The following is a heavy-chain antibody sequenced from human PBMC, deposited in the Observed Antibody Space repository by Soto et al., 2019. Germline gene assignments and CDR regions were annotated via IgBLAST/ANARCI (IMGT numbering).Heavy chain of an antibody. J-gene: IGHJ4*02. CDR3: AKDRPRRICGYFFDY. V-gene: IGHV3-23*01. CDR1: GIKFNPHV. Sequence: GALRHPWSATGIKFNPHVMAWVGQDPRKRLEWVGGVSASGLNTDYADPVKGPFYIARGNSKNAVSLHMNSLRGEDMDLYYCAKDRPRRICGYFFDYWGQGTPVTVSS. D-gene: IGHD5-12*01. CDR2: VSASGLNT.